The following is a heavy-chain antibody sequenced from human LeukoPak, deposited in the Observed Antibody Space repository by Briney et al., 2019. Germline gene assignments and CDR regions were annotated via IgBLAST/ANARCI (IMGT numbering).Heavy chain of an antibody. CDR1: GGTFSSYA. V-gene: IGHV1-69*13. J-gene: IGHJ5*02. CDR3: ARERNKWLSKRVYSFDP. D-gene: IGHD3-22*01. CDR2: IIPISGTA. Sequence: SVKVSCKASGGTFSSYAISWVRQAPGQGLEWMGGIIPISGTANYAQKFQGRVTITADESTSTAYMELSSLRSEDTAVYYCARERNKWLSKRVYSFDPWGQGTLVTVSS.